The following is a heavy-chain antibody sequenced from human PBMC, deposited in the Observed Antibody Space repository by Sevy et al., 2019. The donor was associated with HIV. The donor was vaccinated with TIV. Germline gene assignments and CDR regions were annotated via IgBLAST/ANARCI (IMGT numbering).Heavy chain of an antibody. Sequence: GRSLRLSCAASGFTFSSYGMHWVRQAPGKGLEWVAFIRYDGSNKYDADSVKGRFTISRDNSKNTLYLQMNSLRAEDTAVYYCAGSRASLVVPAYGMDVWGQGTTVTVSS. CDR3: AGSRASLVVPAYGMDV. CDR1: GFTFSSYG. V-gene: IGHV3-30*02. CDR2: IRYDGSNK. J-gene: IGHJ6*02. D-gene: IGHD2-2*01.